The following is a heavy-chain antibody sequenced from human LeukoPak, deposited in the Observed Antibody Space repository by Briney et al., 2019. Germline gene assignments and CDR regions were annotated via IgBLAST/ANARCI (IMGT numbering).Heavy chain of an antibody. CDR3: ARASSDDTAMATPFAY. CDR1: GYTFTSYD. V-gene: IGHV1-8*01. J-gene: IGHJ4*02. CDR2: MNPNSGNT. D-gene: IGHD5-18*01. Sequence: GASVKVSCKASGYTFTSYDINWVRQATGQGLEWMGWMNPNSGNTGYAQKFQGRVTMTRNTSISTAYMELSSLRSEDTAVYYCARASSDDTAMATPFAYWGQGTLVTVSS.